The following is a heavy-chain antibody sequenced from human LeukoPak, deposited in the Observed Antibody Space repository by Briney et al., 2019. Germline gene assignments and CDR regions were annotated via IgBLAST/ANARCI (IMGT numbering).Heavy chain of an antibody. D-gene: IGHD3-22*01. CDR1: GDSISSSSSY. Sequence: SETLSLTCTVSGDSISSSSSYWGWIRQPPGEGLEWIGSIYYSGSTYYNTSLKSRVTISVDTSKNQFSLKLSSVTAADTAVYYCARVLALARRYYDSSGYYLNWFDPWGQGTLVTVSS. CDR2: IYYSGST. V-gene: IGHV4-39*07. J-gene: IGHJ5*02. CDR3: ARVLALARRYYDSSGYYLNWFDP.